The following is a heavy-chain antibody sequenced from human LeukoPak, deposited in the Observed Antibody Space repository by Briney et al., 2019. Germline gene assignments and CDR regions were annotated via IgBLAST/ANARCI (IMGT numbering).Heavy chain of an antibody. D-gene: IGHD3-22*01. J-gene: IGHJ6*03. CDR2: INPSGST. V-gene: IGHV4-34*01. CDR3: ARGRHDITMIVVVMTSVSYYLDV. Sequence: SETLSLTCAVYGGSFSGYHWTWSRHSPGGGLEWIGDINPSGSTYYNPSLKSRLTLSVYTSKNKISLKLRSVTAADTAVYYCARGRHDITMIVVVMTSVSYYLDVWGKGTTVTVS. CDR1: GGSFSGYH.